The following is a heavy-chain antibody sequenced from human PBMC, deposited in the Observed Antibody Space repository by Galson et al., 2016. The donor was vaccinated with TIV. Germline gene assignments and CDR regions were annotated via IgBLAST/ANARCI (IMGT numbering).Heavy chain of an antibody. D-gene: IGHD3-22*01. V-gene: IGHV3-23*01. CDR2: ITTTGRSI. CDR3: TKVPSSGFSYYYGLDV. Sequence: SLRLSCAASGFTLNNYPVSWVRQAPGQGLRWVSHITTTGRSIYYADSVRGRFTVSRDYSNNTVHLQMNGLRAEDTAVYYCTKVPSSGFSYYYGLDVWGQGTTVTVSS. CDR1: GFTLNNYP. J-gene: IGHJ6*02.